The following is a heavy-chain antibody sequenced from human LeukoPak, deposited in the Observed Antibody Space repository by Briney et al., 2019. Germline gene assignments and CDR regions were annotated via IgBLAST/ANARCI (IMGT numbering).Heavy chain of an antibody. Sequence: GGSLRLSCAASGFTFSSYAMSWVRQAPGKGLEWVAFIRFDGSHKYYADPVRGRFSISRDNSKNTQHLQMNSLRPEDTAVYYCAKEYGYDYNYFYSMDVWGKGTTVTISS. CDR2: IRFDGSHK. D-gene: IGHD1-1*01. CDR1: GFTFSSYA. J-gene: IGHJ6*03. V-gene: IGHV3-30*02. CDR3: AKEYGYDYNYFYSMDV.